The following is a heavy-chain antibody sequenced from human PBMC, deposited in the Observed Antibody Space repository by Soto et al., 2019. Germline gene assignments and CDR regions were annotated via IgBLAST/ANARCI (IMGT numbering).Heavy chain of an antibody. CDR3: VRKGFGALHGLVEV. Sequence: QVPLQESGPGLVKPSETLSLSCTVSGGSLSSYYWSWIRQTPEKGLVWSGYVNDNWGSNYNPVLKSRVAISLDTPKSQFPLKLPSVTATDTGVDYCVRKGFGALHGLVEVWGQGTTVTVSS. V-gene: IGHV4-59*08. D-gene: IGHD3-10*01. J-gene: IGHJ6*02. CDR1: GGSLSSYY. CDR2: VNDNWGS.